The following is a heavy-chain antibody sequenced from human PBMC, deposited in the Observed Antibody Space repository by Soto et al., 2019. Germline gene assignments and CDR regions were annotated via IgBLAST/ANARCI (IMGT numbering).Heavy chain of an antibody. Sequence: PGESLKISCKGSGYSFTSYWIGWVRQMPGKGPEWMGIIYPGDSDTRYSPSFQGQVTISADKSITTAYLQWSSLKASDTAMYYCASVRLHTSSSGYFDYWGQGTLVTVSS. D-gene: IGHD6-6*01. CDR2: IYPGDSDT. CDR1: GYSFTSYW. CDR3: ASVRLHTSSSGYFDY. V-gene: IGHV5-51*01. J-gene: IGHJ4*02.